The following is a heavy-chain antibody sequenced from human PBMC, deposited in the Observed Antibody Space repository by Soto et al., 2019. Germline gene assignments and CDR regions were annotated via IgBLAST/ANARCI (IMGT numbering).Heavy chain of an antibody. CDR3: ARFSRPVYSSGTDY. CDR1: GYTFTSYG. Sequence: ASVKVSCKASGYTFTSYGISWVRQAPGQGLEWMGWISAYNGNTNYAQKLQGRVTMTTDTSTSTAYMELRSLRSDDTAVYYCARFSRPVYSSGTDYWGQGTLVTVSS. V-gene: IGHV1-18*01. J-gene: IGHJ4*02. D-gene: IGHD6-19*01. CDR2: ISAYNGNT.